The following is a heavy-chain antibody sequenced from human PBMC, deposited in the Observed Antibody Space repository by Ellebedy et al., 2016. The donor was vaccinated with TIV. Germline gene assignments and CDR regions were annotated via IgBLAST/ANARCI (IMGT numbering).Heavy chain of an antibody. D-gene: IGHD5-18*01. CDR3: ARVVYSYGVGY. CDR1: GFTFSDYY. V-gene: IGHV3-11*01. Sequence: GESLKISXAASGFTFSDYYMSWIRQAPGKGLEWVSYISSSGSTIYYADSVKGRFTISRDNAKNSLYLQMNSLRAEDTAVYYCARVVYSYGVGYWGQGTLVTVSS. CDR2: ISSSGSTI. J-gene: IGHJ4*02.